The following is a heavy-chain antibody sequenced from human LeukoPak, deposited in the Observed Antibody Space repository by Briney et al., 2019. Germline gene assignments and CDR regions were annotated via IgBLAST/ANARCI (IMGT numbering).Heavy chain of an antibody. CDR3: ARDHADYGDDILDWFDP. J-gene: IGHJ5*02. V-gene: IGHV4-4*07. D-gene: IGHD4-17*01. CDR1: GGSISSYY. Sequence: SETLSLTCTVSGGSISSYYWSWIRQPAGKGLEWIGRIYTSGSTNYIPSLKSRVTMSVDTSKNQFSLKLSSVTAADTAVYYCARDHADYGDDILDWFDPWGQGTLVTVSS. CDR2: IYTSGST.